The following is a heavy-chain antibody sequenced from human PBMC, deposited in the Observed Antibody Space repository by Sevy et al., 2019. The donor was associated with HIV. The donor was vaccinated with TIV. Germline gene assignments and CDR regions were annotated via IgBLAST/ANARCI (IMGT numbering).Heavy chain of an antibody. J-gene: IGHJ4*02. CDR1: GYTFSSYG. Sequence: ASVKVSCKASGYTFSSYGISWVRQAPGQGLEWMGWIGAYNGNSNYPQKLQARITMTTEISTSTAYMELRSLRSDDTAVYYCARVPTYYYASGTYFDYWGQGTLVTVSS. V-gene: IGHV1-18*01. CDR3: ARVPTYYYASGTYFDY. D-gene: IGHD3-10*01. CDR2: IGAYNGNS.